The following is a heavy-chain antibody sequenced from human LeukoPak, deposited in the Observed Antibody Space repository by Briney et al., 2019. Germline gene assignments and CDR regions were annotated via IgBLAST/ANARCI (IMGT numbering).Heavy chain of an antibody. D-gene: IGHD3-9*01. CDR3: ARVDSLTVLSSLAFDI. V-gene: IGHV1-2*02. CDR1: GYTFTGYY. J-gene: IGHJ3*02. CDR2: INPNSGGT. Sequence: ASVKVSCKASGYTFTGYYMHWVRQAPGQGLEWMGWINPNSGGTNYAQKFQGRVTMTRDTSISTAYMELSRLRSDDTAVYYCARVDSLTVLSSLAFDIWGQGTMVTVSS.